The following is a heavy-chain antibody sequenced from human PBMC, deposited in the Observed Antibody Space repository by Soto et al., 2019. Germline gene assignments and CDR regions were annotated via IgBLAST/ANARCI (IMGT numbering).Heavy chain of an antibody. Sequence: EVQLVESGGGLVQPGGSLKLSCAASGFTFSGSAMHWVRQASGKGLEWVGRIRSKANSYATAYAASVKGRFTISRDDSKNTAYLQMNSLKSEVTAVYYCTRQIDVLRFLEWTHEGEYYYYYGMDVWGQGTTVTVSS. CDR1: GFTFSGSA. CDR2: IRSKANSYAT. CDR3: TRQIDVLRFLEWTHEGEYYYYYGMDV. J-gene: IGHJ6*02. D-gene: IGHD3-3*01. V-gene: IGHV3-73*01.